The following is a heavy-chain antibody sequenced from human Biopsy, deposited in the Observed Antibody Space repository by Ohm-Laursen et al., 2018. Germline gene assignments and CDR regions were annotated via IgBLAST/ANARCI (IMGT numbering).Heavy chain of an antibody. CDR1: GFTFQDHA. V-gene: IGHV3-9*01. Sequence: SLRLSCTASGFTFQDHAMHWVRQAPGKGLEWVSGISWNSGSINYAVSVQSRFTISRDNAKNSLYLQMNSLRVEDTALYFCARLGELHGLWYFDFWGQGALVTVSS. J-gene: IGHJ4*02. D-gene: IGHD2-21*01. CDR2: ISWNSGSI. CDR3: ARLGELHGLWYFDF.